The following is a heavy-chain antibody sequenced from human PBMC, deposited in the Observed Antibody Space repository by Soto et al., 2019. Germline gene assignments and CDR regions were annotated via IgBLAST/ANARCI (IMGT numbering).Heavy chain of an antibody. CDR3: VRGIPFQYSNNWLHWYFDL. J-gene: IGHJ2*01. Sequence: GGSLRLSCAASGFVYRTYAMHWVRLSPGKGLEWVALIWNDGSRKYYVDSVKGRFTISRDNSQNTLNLQMDSLRAEDTAVYFCVRGIPFQYSNNWLHWYFDLWGRGAQVTVSS. D-gene: IGHD1-1*01. CDR1: GFVYRTYA. CDR2: IWNDGSRK. V-gene: IGHV3-33*01.